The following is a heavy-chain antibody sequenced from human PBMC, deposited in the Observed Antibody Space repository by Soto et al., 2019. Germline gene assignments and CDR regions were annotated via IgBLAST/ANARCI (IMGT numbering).Heavy chain of an antibody. J-gene: IGHJ4*02. D-gene: IGHD3-10*01. Sequence: GGSLRLSCAASGFTFSSYSLSWVRQAPGKGLDWVSAIRGSGDNTYYADSVKGRFTISRDNTKNTLYLQMNSLRAEDTAVYYCAKSPTMVRGLIFDYWGQGALVTVSS. CDR3: AKSPTMVRGLIFDY. CDR1: GFTFSSYS. CDR2: IRGSGDNT. V-gene: IGHV3-23*01.